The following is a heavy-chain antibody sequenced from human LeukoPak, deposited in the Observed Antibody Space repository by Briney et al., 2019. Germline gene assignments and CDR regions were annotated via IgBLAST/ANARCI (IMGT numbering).Heavy chain of an antibody. CDR1: GGSISSYY. CDR3: ARIPYYYDTSGYYYYFDY. D-gene: IGHD3-22*01. J-gene: IGHJ4*02. Sequence: SETLSLTCSVSGGSISSYYRSWIRQPPGQGLEWIGYIYYSGSTNYNPSLKSRVTISVDTSKNQFSLKLSSVTAADTAVYYCARIPYYYDTSGYYYYFDYWGQGTLVTVSS. V-gene: IGHV4-59*12. CDR2: IYYSGST.